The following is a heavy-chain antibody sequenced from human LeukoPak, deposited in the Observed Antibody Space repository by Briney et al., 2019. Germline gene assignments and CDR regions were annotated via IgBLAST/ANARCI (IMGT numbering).Heavy chain of an antibody. CDR2: ILGSGSEM. Sequence: GGSLRLSCGVSGFSFKSYSMNWVRQAPGKGLEWVASILGSGSEMFYADSVKGRFIISRDNSKNSLYLQMNSLTVEDTAVYYCAKNRAGQNYVDAFEIWGQGTMVRVYS. J-gene: IGHJ3*02. CDR3: AKNRAGQNYVDAFEI. V-gene: IGHV3-21*06. D-gene: IGHD5-24*01. CDR1: GFSFKSYS.